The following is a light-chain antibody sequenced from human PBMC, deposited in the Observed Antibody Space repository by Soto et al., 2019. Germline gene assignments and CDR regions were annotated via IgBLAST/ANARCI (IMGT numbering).Light chain of an antibody. J-gene: IGKJ2*01. CDR3: HRYGSSPT. V-gene: IGKV3-20*01. Sequence: EIVLTQSPGTLSLSPGERATLSCRASQSVRSSYVAWYQQKPGQGPRLLIYGASSRATGIPDRFSGSGSGTDFTLTISRLEPEDFAVYFCHRYGSSPTFGQGTRLEIK. CDR2: GAS. CDR1: QSVRSSY.